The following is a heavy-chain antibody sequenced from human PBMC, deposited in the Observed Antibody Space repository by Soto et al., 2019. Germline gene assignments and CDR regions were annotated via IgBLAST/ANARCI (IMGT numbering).Heavy chain of an antibody. CDR2: IYYSGST. CDR1: GGSISSGDYY. D-gene: IGHD4-17*01. CDR3: ARVNYGDYGGTYYFDD. V-gene: IGHV4-30-4*01. Sequence: SETLSLTCTVSGGSISSGDYYWSWIRQPPGKGLEWIGYIYYSGSTYYNPSLKSRVTISVDTSKNQFSLKLSSVTAADTAVYYCARVNYGDYGGTYYFDDWGQGTRVTVAS. J-gene: IGHJ4*02.